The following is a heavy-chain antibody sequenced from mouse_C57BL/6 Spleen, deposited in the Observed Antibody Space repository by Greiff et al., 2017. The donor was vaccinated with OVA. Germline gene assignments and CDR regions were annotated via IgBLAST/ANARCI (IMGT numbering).Heavy chain of an antibody. CDR2: IDPEDGDT. D-gene: IGHD2-3*01. CDR3: TKRGLLREDYAMGC. V-gene: IGHV14-1*01. CDR1: GFNIKDYY. Sequence: EVQLQQSGAELVRPGASVKLSCTASGFNIKDYYMHWVKQRPEQGLEWIGRIDPEDGDTDYAPKFQGKATMTADTSSNTAYLQLSSLTSEDTAVYYCTKRGLLREDYAMGCWGQGTSVTVAS. J-gene: IGHJ4*01.